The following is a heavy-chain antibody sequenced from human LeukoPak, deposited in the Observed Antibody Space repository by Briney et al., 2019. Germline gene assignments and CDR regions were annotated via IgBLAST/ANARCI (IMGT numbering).Heavy chain of an antibody. CDR3: AKFLPTHIVVANYYFDY. J-gene: IGHJ4*02. CDR1: GFTFSSYA. V-gene: IGHV3-23*01. D-gene: IGHD2-21*01. CDR2: ISGSGGST. Sequence: GGSLRLSCAAFGFTFSSYAMSWVRQAPGKGLEWVSAISGSGGSTYYADSVKGRFTISRDNSKNTLYLQMNSLRAEDTAVYYCAKFLPTHIVVANYYFDYWGQGTLVIVSS.